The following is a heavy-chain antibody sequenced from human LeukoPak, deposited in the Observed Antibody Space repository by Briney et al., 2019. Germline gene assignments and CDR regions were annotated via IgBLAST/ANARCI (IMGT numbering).Heavy chain of an antibody. J-gene: IGHJ4*02. CDR2: IYYSGST. CDR3: ASFRVAAARFDY. V-gene: IGHV4-59*01. D-gene: IGHD6-13*01. CDR1: GCSISSYY. Sequence: PSETLSLTCTVSGCSISSYYWSWIRQPPGKGLEWIGYIYYSGSTNYNPSLKSRVTISVDTSKNQFSLKLSSVTAADTAVYYCASFRVAAARFDYWGQGTLVTVSS.